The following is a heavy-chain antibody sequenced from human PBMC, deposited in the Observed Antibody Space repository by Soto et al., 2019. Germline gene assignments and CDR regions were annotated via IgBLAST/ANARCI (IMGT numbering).Heavy chain of an antibody. CDR3: ARGYCSGGSCYRY. D-gene: IGHD2-15*01. J-gene: IGHJ4*02. V-gene: IGHV4-30-2*01. CDR2: IYHRGTT. CDR1: GGSISSEGYS. Sequence: TLSLTCAVSGGSISSEGYSWSWIRQPPGKGLEWIGYIYHRGTTYYSPSLKSRVTISVDGSKNQFSLKLNSVTAADTAVYYCARGYCSGGSCYRYWGQGSQVTVSS.